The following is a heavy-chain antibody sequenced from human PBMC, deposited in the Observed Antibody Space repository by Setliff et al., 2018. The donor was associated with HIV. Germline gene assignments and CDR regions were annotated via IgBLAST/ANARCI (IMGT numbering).Heavy chain of an antibody. CDR2: IRSGESDK. D-gene: IGHD6-13*01. J-gene: IGHJ4*02. V-gene: IGHV3-30*02. CDR1: GFTFSSCG. CDR3: TKTMYSSRWSGFDY. Sequence: GGSLRLSCAASGFTFSSCGMHWVRQAPGKGLEWVAFIRSGESDKHYADSVKGRFTISRDNSKNTLYLQMNSLRVEDTAVYYCTKTMYSSRWSGFDYWGQGTPVTVSS.